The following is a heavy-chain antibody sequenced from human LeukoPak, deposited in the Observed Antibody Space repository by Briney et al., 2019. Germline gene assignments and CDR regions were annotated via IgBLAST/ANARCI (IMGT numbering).Heavy chain of an antibody. V-gene: IGHV1-8*01. Sequence: ASVKVSCKASGYTFTSYDINWVRQATGQGLEWMGWMNPNSGNTGYAQRFQGRVTMTRNTSISTAYMELSSLRSEDTAVYYCARENYGDYGFDYWGQGTLVAVSS. CDR2: MNPNSGNT. D-gene: IGHD4-17*01. CDR3: ARENYGDYGFDY. J-gene: IGHJ4*02. CDR1: GYTFTSYD.